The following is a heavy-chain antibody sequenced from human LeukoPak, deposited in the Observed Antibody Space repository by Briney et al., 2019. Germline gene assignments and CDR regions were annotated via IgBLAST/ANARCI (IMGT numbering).Heavy chain of an antibody. CDR2: ISSNGRNT. J-gene: IGHJ3*02. CDR3: ARVGDFSVAAFDI. V-gene: IGHV3-64*01. Sequence: GGSLRLSCTASGFIFSSYSMHWVRQAPGKGLEFVSAISSNGRNTYYANSVKGRFTISRDTSKNTLYLQMGSLRTEDMAVYYCARVGDFSVAAFDIWGQGIMVTVSS. CDR1: GFIFSSYS. D-gene: IGHD3-16*01.